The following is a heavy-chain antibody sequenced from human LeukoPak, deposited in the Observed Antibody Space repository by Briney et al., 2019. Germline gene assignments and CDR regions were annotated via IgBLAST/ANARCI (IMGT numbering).Heavy chain of an antibody. J-gene: IGHJ4*02. V-gene: IGHV3-21*01. D-gene: IGHD6-19*01. Sequence: PGGSLRLFCAASGFTFSSYSMNWVHQAPGKGLEWVSSISSSSSYIYYADSVKGRFTISRDNAKNSLYLQMNSLRAEDTAVYYCARDGGGIAVAGTAYWGQGTLVTVSS. CDR1: GFTFSSYS. CDR2: ISSSSSYI. CDR3: ARDGGGIAVAGTAY.